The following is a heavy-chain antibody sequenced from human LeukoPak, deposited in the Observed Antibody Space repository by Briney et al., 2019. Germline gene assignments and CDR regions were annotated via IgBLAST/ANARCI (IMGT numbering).Heavy chain of an antibody. V-gene: IGHV3-9*01. Sequence: GRSLRLSCAASGFTFDDYAMHWVRQAPGKGLEWVSGISWNSGSIGYADSVKGRFTISRDNAKNSLYLQMNSLRAEDTAVYYCARVGVYYYDQGGYFDYWGQGTLVTVSS. CDR3: ARVGVYYYDQGGYFDY. CDR2: ISWNSGSI. CDR1: GFTFDDYA. J-gene: IGHJ4*02. D-gene: IGHD3-22*01.